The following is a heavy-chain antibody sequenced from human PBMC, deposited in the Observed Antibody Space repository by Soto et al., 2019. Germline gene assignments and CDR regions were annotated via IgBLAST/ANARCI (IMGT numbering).Heavy chain of an antibody. CDR2: IIPIFGTA. CDR1: GGTFSSYA. V-gene: IGHV1-69*13. D-gene: IGHD1-26*01. J-gene: IGHJ6*02. CDR3: ATGQAKGGSYNYYYYYGMDV. Sequence: ASVKVSCKASGGTFSSYAISWVRQAPGQGLEWMGGIIPIFGTANYAQKFQGRVTITADESTSTAYMELSSLRCEDTAVYYCATGQAKGGSYNYYYYYGMDVWGQGTTVTAP.